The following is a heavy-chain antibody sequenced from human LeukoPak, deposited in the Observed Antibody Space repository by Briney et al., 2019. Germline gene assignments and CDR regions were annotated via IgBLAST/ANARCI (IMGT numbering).Heavy chain of an antibody. V-gene: IGHV3-21*01. Sequence: GGSLRLSCAASGFTFNTYSMNWVRQAPGKGLEWVSSISSSSSHTYYADSLRGRFTISGDNAKNSPYLQMNSLRAEDTAVYHCARTSTGFDYWGQGTLVTVSS. CDR3: ARTSTGFDY. J-gene: IGHJ4*02. CDR1: GFTFNTYS. D-gene: IGHD2-8*02. CDR2: ISSSSSHT.